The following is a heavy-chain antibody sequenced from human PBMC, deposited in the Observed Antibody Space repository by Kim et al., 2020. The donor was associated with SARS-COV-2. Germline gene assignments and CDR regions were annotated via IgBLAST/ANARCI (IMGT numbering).Heavy chain of an antibody. CDR3: AKGAGSYYYYFDY. D-gene: IGHD1-26*01. CDR2: ISWNSGSI. CDR1: GFTFDDYA. V-gene: IGHV3-9*01. Sequence: GGSLRLSCAASGFTFDDYAMHWVRQAPGKGLEWVSGISWNSGSIGYADSVKGRFTISRDNAKNSLYLQMKSLRAEDTALYYCAKGAGSYYYYFDYWGQGTLVTVSS. J-gene: IGHJ4*02.